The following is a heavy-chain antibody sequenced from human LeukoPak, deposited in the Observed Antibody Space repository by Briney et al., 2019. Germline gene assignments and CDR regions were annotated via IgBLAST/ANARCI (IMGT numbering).Heavy chain of an antibody. D-gene: IGHD3-3*01. J-gene: IGHJ4*02. Sequence: GGSLRLSCAASGSTFSSYGMHWVRQAPGKGLEWVAFIRYDGSNKYYADSVKGRFTISRDNSKNTLYLQMNSLRAEDTAVYYCAKDVLRFLEWLLDYWGQGTLVTVSS. CDR1: GSTFSSYG. CDR3: AKDVLRFLEWLLDY. V-gene: IGHV3-30*02. CDR2: IRYDGSNK.